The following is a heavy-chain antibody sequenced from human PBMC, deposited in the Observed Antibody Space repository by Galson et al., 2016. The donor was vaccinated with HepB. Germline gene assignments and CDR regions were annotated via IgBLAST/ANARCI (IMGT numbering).Heavy chain of an antibody. D-gene: IGHD1-14*01. CDR1: GFTFSGSA. V-gene: IGHV3-73*01. CDR3: VSTGGVWNQFDY. J-gene: IGHJ4*02. Sequence: SLRLSCAASGFTFSGSAMHWVRQASGKGLEWVGRIRSKTNSYATAYAASVKGRFTISRDDSKNTAYLQMNSLRAEDTATYYCVSTGGVWNQFDYWGQGTLVTVSS. CDR2: IRSKTNSYAT.